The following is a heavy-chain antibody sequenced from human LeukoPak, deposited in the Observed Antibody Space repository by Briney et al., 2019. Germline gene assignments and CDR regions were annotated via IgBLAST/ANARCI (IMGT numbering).Heavy chain of an antibody. Sequence: ASVKVSCKASGYSFTSYDINWVRQATGQGLEWMGWMNPNSGNTGYAQKFQGRVTITRNTSISTAYMELSSLRSEDTAVYYCARDGYDSSGHMPLDYWGQGTLVTVSS. D-gene: IGHD3-22*01. CDR1: GYSFTSYD. CDR2: MNPNSGNT. J-gene: IGHJ4*02. CDR3: ARDGYDSSGHMPLDY. V-gene: IGHV1-8*03.